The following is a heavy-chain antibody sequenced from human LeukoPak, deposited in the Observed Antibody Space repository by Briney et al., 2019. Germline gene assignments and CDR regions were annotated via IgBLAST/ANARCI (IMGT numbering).Heavy chain of an antibody. CDR3: TRGTSCRRDN. J-gene: IGHJ4*02. D-gene: IGHD2-2*01. Sequence: ASVKVSCKASGYTFTSCDINWVRQAPGQGLQWMGWMNPDTGNTGYGQRFQGRVTMTRDTSISTAYMDLNRLTSEDTAIYYCTRGTSCRRDNGGQGTLVTVSA. CDR2: MNPDTGNT. V-gene: IGHV1-8*01. CDR1: GYTFTSCD.